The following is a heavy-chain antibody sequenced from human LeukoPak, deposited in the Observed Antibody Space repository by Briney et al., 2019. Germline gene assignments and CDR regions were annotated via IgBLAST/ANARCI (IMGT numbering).Heavy chain of an antibody. Sequence: GGSLRLSCAASGFTFDDYAMHWVRQAPGKGLEWVSLISGDGNSTHYADSVTGPITISRDNSKNSLYLQMNSLRTEDTALYYCAKGVLMDDAFDIWGQGTMVTVSS. CDR1: GFTFDDYA. CDR2: ISGDGNST. CDR3: AKGVLMDDAFDI. D-gene: IGHD2-8*01. J-gene: IGHJ3*02. V-gene: IGHV3-43*02.